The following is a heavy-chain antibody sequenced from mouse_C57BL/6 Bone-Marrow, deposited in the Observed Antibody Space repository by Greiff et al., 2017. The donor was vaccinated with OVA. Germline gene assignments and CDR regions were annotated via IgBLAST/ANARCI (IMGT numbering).Heavy chain of an antibody. V-gene: IGHV5-17*01. CDR1: GFTFSDYG. J-gene: IGHJ3*01. Sequence: EVMLVESGGGLVKPGGSLKLSCAASGFTFSDYGMHWVRQAPEKGLEWVAYISSGSSTIYYADTVKGRFTISRDNAKNTLFLQMTSLRSEDTGMYYCARAYLLWSWFAYWGQGTLVTVSA. CDR3: ARAYLLWSWFAY. CDR2: ISSGSSTI. D-gene: IGHD2-1*01.